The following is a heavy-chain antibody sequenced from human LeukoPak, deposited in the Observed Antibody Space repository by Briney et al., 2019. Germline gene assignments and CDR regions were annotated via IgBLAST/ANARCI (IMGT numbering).Heavy chain of an antibody. V-gene: IGHV3-53*01. Sequence: GGSLRLSCAASGFTVSSNYMSWVRQAPGKGLEWVSVIYSGGSTYYADSVKGRFTISRDNSKNTLYLQMNSLRAEDTAVYYCARAAVSVVPYFDSWGQGTPVTVSS. CDR1: GFTVSSNY. CDR2: IYSGGST. J-gene: IGHJ4*02. D-gene: IGHD4-23*01. CDR3: ARAAVSVVPYFDS.